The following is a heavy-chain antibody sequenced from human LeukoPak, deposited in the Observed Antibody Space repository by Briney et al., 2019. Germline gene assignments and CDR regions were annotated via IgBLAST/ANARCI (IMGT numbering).Heavy chain of an antibody. CDR3: ARRFDYTGGYYGMDV. D-gene: IGHD4-4*01. Sequence: SETLSLTCAVYGGSFSGYYWSWIRQPPGKGLEWIGEINHSGSTNYNPSLKSRVTISVDTSKNQFSLKLSSVTAADTAVYYCARRFDYTGGYYGMDVWGQGTTVTVSS. CDR1: GGSFSGYY. J-gene: IGHJ6*02. V-gene: IGHV4-34*01. CDR2: INHSGST.